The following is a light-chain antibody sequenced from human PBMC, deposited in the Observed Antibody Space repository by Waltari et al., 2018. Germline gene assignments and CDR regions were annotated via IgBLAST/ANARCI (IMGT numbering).Light chain of an antibody. CDR3: SSYAGHNNLVI. CDR2: EVT. Sequence: QSALTQPPSASGSPGQSVTISCTGTSSDVGASNYVSWYQQHPGKAPKLMIYEVTNRPSGVPDRFSGSKSGNTASLSVSGLQAEDEADYYCSSYAGHNNLVIFGGGTKLTVL. J-gene: IGLJ2*01. CDR1: SSDVGASNY. V-gene: IGLV2-8*01.